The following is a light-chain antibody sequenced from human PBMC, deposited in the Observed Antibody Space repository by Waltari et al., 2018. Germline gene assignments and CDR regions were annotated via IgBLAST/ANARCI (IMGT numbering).Light chain of an antibody. J-gene: IGKJ1*01. Sequence: DIQMTQSPSTLSASVGDRVPLTCRASQNINSWLAWYQQKPGMAPKLLISKASTLESGVPSRFSGSGSGTEFTLTIGSLQPDDLATYYCQQYRTNPWAFGQGTKV. V-gene: IGKV1-5*03. CDR3: QQYRTNPWA. CDR1: QNINSW. CDR2: KAS.